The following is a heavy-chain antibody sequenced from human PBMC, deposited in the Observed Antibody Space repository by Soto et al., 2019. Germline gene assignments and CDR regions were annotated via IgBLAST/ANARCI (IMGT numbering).Heavy chain of an antibody. CDR3: ARRPAGGLFDF. CDR2: VYYTEDT. Sequence: QLQLQESGPGLVRPSETLSLTCSVSGASIGSNRYYWDWIRQAPGKVLEWIGTVYYTEDTFYNPSLRRRVTMSVDPSRNQFSVTLRSVTAADTGVYYCARRPAGGLFDFWGQGTLVAVSS. CDR1: GASIGSNRYY. J-gene: IGHJ4*02. V-gene: IGHV4-39*01.